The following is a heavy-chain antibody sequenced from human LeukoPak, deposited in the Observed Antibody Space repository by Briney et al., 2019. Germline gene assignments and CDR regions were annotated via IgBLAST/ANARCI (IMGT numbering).Heavy chain of an antibody. V-gene: IGHV3-23*01. Sequence: PGGSLRLPCAASGFTFSSYAMSWVRQAPGKGLEWVSAISGSGGSTYYADSVKGRFTISRDNSKNTLYLQMNSLRAEDTAVYYCAKDHSGWYQAEYFQHWGQGTLVTVSS. J-gene: IGHJ1*01. D-gene: IGHD6-19*01. CDR3: AKDHSGWYQAEYFQH. CDR1: GFTFSSYA. CDR2: ISGSGGST.